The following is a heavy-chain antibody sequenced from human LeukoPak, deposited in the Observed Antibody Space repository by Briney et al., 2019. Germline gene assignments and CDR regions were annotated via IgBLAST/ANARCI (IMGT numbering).Heavy chain of an antibody. CDR3: AKDARITMIVVVITSHDDAFDI. CDR1: GFTFSSYA. D-gene: IGHD3-22*01. CDR2: ISGSGGST. J-gene: IGHJ3*02. V-gene: IGHV3-23*01. Sequence: PGGSVRLSCAASGFTFSSYAMSWVRQAPGKGLEWVSAISGSGGSTYYADSVRGRFTISRDNSKNTLYLQMNSLRAEDTAVYYCAKDARITMIVVVITSHDDAFDIWGQGTMVTVSS.